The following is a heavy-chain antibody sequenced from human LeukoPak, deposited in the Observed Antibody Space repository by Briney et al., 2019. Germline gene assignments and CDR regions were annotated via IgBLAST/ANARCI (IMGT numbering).Heavy chain of an antibody. Sequence: SGPTLVNPTQTLTLTCTLSGFSLSTSGMCVSWIRQPPGKALEWLARIDWDDEKYYSTSLKTRLTISRDTSKNQVVLTMTNMDPVDTATYYCARLPSSGWSFDYWGQGTLVTVSS. CDR2: IDWDDEK. CDR3: ARLPSSGWSFDY. CDR1: GFSLSTSGMC. V-gene: IGHV2-70*11. D-gene: IGHD6-19*01. J-gene: IGHJ4*02.